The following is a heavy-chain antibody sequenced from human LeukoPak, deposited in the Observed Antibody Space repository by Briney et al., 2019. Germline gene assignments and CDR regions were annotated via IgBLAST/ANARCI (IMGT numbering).Heavy chain of an antibody. CDR2: ISAYNGNT. CDR3: ASGYCTNGVCSRFDY. J-gene: IGHJ4*02. V-gene: IGHV1-18*01. CDR1: GYTFTSYG. D-gene: IGHD2-8*01. Sequence: VSVKVSCKASGYTFTSYGISWVRQVPGQGLEWMGWISAYNGNTNYAQKLQGRVTMTTDTSTSTAYMELRSLRSDDTAVYYCASGYCTNGVCSRFDYWGQGTLVTVSS.